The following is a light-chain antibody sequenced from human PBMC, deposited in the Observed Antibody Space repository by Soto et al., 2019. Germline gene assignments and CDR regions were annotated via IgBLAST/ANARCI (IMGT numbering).Light chain of an antibody. CDR1: QSVLYSSDNRNY. V-gene: IGKV4-1*01. Sequence: DIVMTQSPDSLAVSLGERATVNCKSGQSVLYSSDNRNYLAWYQQKPGQSPKLLISWASTRESGVPDRFSGRGSGTDFTLTISSLKAEDVAVYFCQQYYTNPRTFGQGTKVEIK. CDR2: WAS. J-gene: IGKJ1*01. CDR3: QQYYTNPRT.